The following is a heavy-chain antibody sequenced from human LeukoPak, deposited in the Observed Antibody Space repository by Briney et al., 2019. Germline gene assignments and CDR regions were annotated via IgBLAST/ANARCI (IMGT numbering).Heavy chain of an antibody. CDR1: GFTFRDYH. J-gene: IGHJ4*02. CDR2: ISPGGGAT. Sequence: GGSLRLSCAASGFTFRDYHMNWIRQAPGRGLEWVSYISPGGGATYSADSVKGRFTISRDNTKNSLFLQMNSLTAEDTAVYYCAGGLDIAVAGPGGYFDYWGQGTLVTVSS. D-gene: IGHD6-19*01. V-gene: IGHV3-11*01. CDR3: AGGLDIAVAGPGGYFDY.